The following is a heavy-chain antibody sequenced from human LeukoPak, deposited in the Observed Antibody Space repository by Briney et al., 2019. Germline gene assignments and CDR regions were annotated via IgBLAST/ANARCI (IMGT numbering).Heavy chain of an antibody. CDR2: IKEDGSEK. J-gene: IGHJ4*02. Sequence: GGSLRLSCAASGVSFSNSGIHWVRQAPGKGLEWVANIKEDGSEKYYVDSVKGRFTISRDNAKNTLYLQMDSLRAEDTAVYYCARQRFCDYWGQGTLVTVSS. CDR1: GVSFSNSG. CDR3: ARQRFCDY. D-gene: IGHD3-3*01. V-gene: IGHV3-7*01.